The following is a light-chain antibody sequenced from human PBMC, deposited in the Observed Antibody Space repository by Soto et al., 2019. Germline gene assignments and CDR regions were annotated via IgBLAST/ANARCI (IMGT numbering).Light chain of an antibody. CDR3: QQYNMYPYT. J-gene: IGKJ2*01. Sequence: DIQMTQSPSTLSASVGDRVTIACRASQSISGWLAWYQQKPGKPPNLLIYEASTLESGVPSRFSGSGSGTEFTLTISGLQPDDFVTYYCQQYNMYPYTFGQGTKLEIK. V-gene: IGKV1-5*03. CDR2: EAS. CDR1: QSISGW.